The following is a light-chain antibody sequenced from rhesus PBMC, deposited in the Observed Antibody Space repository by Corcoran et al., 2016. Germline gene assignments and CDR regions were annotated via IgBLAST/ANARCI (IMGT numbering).Light chain of an antibody. Sequence: DIQMTQSPSSLSASVGDTVTITCRASQGISSYLNWFQQKPGKAPKLLIYDASSLESGVPSRFSGSGSGTDFTLTISILQPEDFAAYYCLQHNSYPLTFGGGTKVEIE. CDR2: DAS. V-gene: IGKV1-28*03. CDR3: LQHNSYPLT. CDR1: QGISSY. J-gene: IGKJ4*01.